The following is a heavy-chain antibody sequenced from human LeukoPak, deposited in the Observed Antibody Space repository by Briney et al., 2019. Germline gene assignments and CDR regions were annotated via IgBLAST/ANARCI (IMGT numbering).Heavy chain of an antibody. CDR3: ARDQGQYYDFWSGYYGFDI. V-gene: IGHV4-59*01. Sequence: LETLSLTCTVSGGSISSYYWSWIRQPPGKGLEWIGYIYYSGSTNYNPSLKSRVTISVDTSKNQFSLKLSSVTAADTAVYYCARDQGQYYDFWSGYYGFDIWGQGTMVTVSS. D-gene: IGHD3-3*01. J-gene: IGHJ3*02. CDR2: IYYSGST. CDR1: GGSISSYY.